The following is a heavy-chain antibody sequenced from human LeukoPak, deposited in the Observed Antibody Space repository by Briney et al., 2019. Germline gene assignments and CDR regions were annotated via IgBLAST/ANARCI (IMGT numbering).Heavy chain of an antibody. V-gene: IGHV5-51*01. CDR1: GYSFTSYW. J-gene: IGHJ6*02. CDR2: IYPGDSGT. CDR3: ARHSSGWYSYYYYGMDV. Sequence: GESLKISCKGSGYSFTSYWIGWVRQMPGKGLEWMGIIYPGDSGTGYSPSFQGQVTISADKSISTAYLQWSSLKASDTAMYYCARHSSGWYSYYYYGMDVWGQGTTVTVSS. D-gene: IGHD6-19*01.